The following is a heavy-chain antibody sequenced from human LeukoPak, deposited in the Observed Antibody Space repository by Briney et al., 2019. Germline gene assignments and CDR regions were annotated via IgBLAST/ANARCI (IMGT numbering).Heavy chain of an antibody. CDR2: ISYDGSNK. CDR1: GFTFSSYG. D-gene: IGHD2-2*01. J-gene: IGHJ4*02. Sequence: QTGGSLRLSCAASGFTFSSYGMHWVRQAPGKGLEWVAVISYDGSNKYYADSVKGRFTISRDNSKNTLYLQMDSLRAEDTAVYYCAKEGCSSTSCYEGFDYWGQGTLVTVSS. V-gene: IGHV3-30*18. CDR3: AKEGCSSTSCYEGFDY.